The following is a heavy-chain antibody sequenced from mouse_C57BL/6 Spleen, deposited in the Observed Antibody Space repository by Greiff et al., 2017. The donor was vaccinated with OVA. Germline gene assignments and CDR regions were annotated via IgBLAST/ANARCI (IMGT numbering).Heavy chain of an antibody. CDR1: GYTFTSYW. CDR2: IHPNSGST. D-gene: IGHD2-5*01. Sequence: QVQLQQPGAELVKPGASVKLSCKASGYTFTSYWMHWVKQRPGQGLEWIGMIHPNSGSTNYNEKFKSKATLTVDKSSSTAYMQLSSLTSEDSAVYYGARSDYSNYWYFDVWGTGTTVTVSS. J-gene: IGHJ1*03. V-gene: IGHV1-64*01. CDR3: ARSDYSNYWYFDV.